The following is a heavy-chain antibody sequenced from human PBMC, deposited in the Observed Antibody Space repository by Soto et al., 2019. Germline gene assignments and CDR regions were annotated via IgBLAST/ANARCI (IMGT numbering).Heavy chain of an antibody. Sequence: GASVKVSCKASGGTFSSYAISWVRQAPGQGLEWMGGIIPIFGTANYAQKFQGRDTITADKSTSTAYMELSSLRSEDTAVYYCARSYSGSYGTAVYGMDVWGQGTTVTVSS. J-gene: IGHJ6*02. CDR2: IIPIFGTA. V-gene: IGHV1-69*06. CDR3: ARSYSGSYGTAVYGMDV. D-gene: IGHD1-26*01. CDR1: GGTFSSYA.